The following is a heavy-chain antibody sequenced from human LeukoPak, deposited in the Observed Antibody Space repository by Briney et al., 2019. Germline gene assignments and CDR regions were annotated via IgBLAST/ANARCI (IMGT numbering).Heavy chain of an antibody. CDR1: GGSISSYY. D-gene: IGHD3-16*01. CDR3: ARERLYDYVWGSYPYDAFDI. CDR2: IYNSGST. Sequence: TSETLSLTCTVSGGSISSYYWSWIRQPAGKGLEWIARIYNSGSTNYNPSLKSRVTMSVDTSKNQFSLKLSSVTAADTAVYYCARERLYDYVWGSYPYDAFDIWGQGTMVTVSS. V-gene: IGHV4-4*07. J-gene: IGHJ3*02.